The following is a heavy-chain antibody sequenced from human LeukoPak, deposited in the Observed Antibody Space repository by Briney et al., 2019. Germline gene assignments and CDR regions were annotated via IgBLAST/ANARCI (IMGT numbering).Heavy chain of an antibody. CDR2: ISYDGSNK. Sequence: PGRSLRLSCAASGFTFSSYGMHWVRQAPGKGLEWVAVISYDGSNKYYADSVKGRFTISRDNSKNTLYLQMNSLRAEDTAVYYCAKGRAAAGTRPPFDYWGQGTLVTVSS. CDR3: AKGRAAAGTRPPFDY. CDR1: GFTFSSYG. J-gene: IGHJ4*02. D-gene: IGHD6-13*01. V-gene: IGHV3-30*18.